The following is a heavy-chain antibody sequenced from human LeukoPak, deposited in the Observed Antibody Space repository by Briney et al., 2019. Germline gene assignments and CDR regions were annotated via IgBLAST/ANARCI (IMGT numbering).Heavy chain of an antibody. V-gene: IGHV3-30-3*01. J-gene: IGHJ4*02. Sequence: GGSLRLSCAASGFTFSSYAMHWVRQAPGKGLEWVAVISYDGSNKYYADSVKGRFTISRDNSKNTLYLQMDSLRAEDTAVYYCARAVDSSGFYYFDYRGQGTLVTVSS. CDR1: GFTFSSYA. D-gene: IGHD3-22*01. CDR2: ISYDGSNK. CDR3: ARAVDSSGFYYFDY.